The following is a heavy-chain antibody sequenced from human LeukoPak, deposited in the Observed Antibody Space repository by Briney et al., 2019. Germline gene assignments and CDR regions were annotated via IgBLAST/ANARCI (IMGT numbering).Heavy chain of an antibody. Sequence: PSETLSLTCTVSGGSISSYYWSWIRQPPGKGLEWIGYIYYSGSTNYNPSLKSRVTISVDTSKNQFSLKLSSVTAADTAVYYCARDLSTTGTKGWFDPWGQGTLVTVPS. J-gene: IGHJ5*02. CDR2: IYYSGST. CDR1: GGSISSYY. CDR3: ARDLSTTGTKGWFDP. D-gene: IGHD1-1*01. V-gene: IGHV4-59*01.